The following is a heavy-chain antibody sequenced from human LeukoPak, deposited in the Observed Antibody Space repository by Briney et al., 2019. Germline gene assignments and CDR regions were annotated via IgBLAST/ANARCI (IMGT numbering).Heavy chain of an antibody. CDR1: GGPIRSSTYY. D-gene: IGHD3-22*01. V-gene: IGHV4-39*01. Sequence: SETLSLTCTVSGGPIRSSTYYWAWIRQPPGKGLEWIGTIHYTGTTYYNPSLKSRVTISVDTSKNQFCLNLSSVTAADTTFYYCARLGGYYDPPDYWGQGTLVTVSA. CDR3: ARLGGYYDPPDY. J-gene: IGHJ4*02. CDR2: IHYTGTT.